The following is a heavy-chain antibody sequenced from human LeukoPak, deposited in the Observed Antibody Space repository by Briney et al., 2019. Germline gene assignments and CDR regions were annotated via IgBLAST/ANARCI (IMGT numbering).Heavy chain of an antibody. CDR2: INHSGST. CDR1: GGSFSGYY. D-gene: IGHD4-23*01. V-gene: IGHV4-34*01. CDR3: ARGLGGNSAY. J-gene: IGHJ4*02. Sequence: SETLSLTCAVYGGSFSGYYWSWIRQLPGKGLEWIGEINHSGSTNYNPSLKSRVTISVDTSKNQFSLKLSSVTAADTAVYYCARGLGGNSAYWGQGTLVTVSS.